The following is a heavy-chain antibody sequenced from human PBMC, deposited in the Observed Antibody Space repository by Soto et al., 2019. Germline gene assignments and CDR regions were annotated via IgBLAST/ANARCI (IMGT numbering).Heavy chain of an antibody. CDR2: IGTAGDT. CDR1: GFTYSSYD. D-gene: IGHD3-10*01. Sequence: GGSLRLSCAASGFTYSSYDMHWVRQATGKGLEWVSAIGTAGDTYYPGSVKGRFTISRENAKNSLYLQMNSLRAGDTAVYYCARAPSGYYGMDVWGQGTTVTVSS. J-gene: IGHJ6*02. V-gene: IGHV3-13*01. CDR3: ARAPSGYYGMDV.